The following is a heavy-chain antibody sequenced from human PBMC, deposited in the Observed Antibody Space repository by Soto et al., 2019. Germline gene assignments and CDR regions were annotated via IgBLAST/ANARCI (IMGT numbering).Heavy chain of an antibody. J-gene: IGHJ6*02. CDR2: IYSGGST. Sequence: EVQLVESGGGLVQPGGSLRLSCAASGFTVSSNYMSWVRQAPGKGLEWVSVIYSGGSTYYADSVKGRFTISRHNSKNTLYLQMNSLRGEDTAVYYCARAAGNDYYGMDVWGQGTTVTVSS. CDR1: GFTVSSNY. CDR3: ARAAGNDYYGMDV. D-gene: IGHD6-13*01. V-gene: IGHV3-53*04.